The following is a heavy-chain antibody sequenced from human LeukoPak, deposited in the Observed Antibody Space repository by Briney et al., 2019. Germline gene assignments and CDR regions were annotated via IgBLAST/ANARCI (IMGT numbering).Heavy chain of an antibody. CDR2: ISWNSGSI. D-gene: IGHD4-17*01. J-gene: IGHJ4*02. V-gene: IGHV3-9*01. CDR3: AKDIGGGMTTVTHVFDY. Sequence: GGSLRLSCAASGFTFDDYAMHWVRQAPGKGLEWVSGISWNSGSIGYADSVKGRFTISRDNAKNSLYLQMNSLRAEDTALYYCAKDIGGGMTTVTHVFDYWGQGTLVTVSS. CDR1: GFTFDDYA.